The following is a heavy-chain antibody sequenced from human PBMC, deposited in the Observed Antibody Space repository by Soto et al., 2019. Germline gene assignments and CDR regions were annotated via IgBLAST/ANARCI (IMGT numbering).Heavy chain of an antibody. CDR1: GFAFKSYS. D-gene: IGHD4-17*01. Sequence: LRLSCATSGFAFKSYSMNWVRQAPGKGLEWISYISHGSYGSSTIHYADSVKGRFTISRDEAKNSLYPQMNSLRDEDTAVYYCARVNGDYVPIDYWGQGALVTAPQ. J-gene: IGHJ4*02. V-gene: IGHV3-48*02. CDR2: ISHGSYGSSTI. CDR3: ARVNGDYVPIDY.